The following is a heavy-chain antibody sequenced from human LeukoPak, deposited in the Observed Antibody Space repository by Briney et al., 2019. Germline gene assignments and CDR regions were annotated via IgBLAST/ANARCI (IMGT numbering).Heavy chain of an antibody. CDR1: GGTFSSYA. CDR2: IIPIFGTA. J-gene: IGHJ4*02. V-gene: IGHV1-69*13. CDR3: AIPPGYCSSTSCYVELDY. Sequence: GASVKVSCKASGGTFSSYAISWVRQAPGQGLEWMGGIIPIFGTANYAQKFQGRVTITADEPTSTAYMELSSLRSEDTAVYYCAIPPGYCSSTSCYVELDYWGQGTLVTVSS. D-gene: IGHD2-2*03.